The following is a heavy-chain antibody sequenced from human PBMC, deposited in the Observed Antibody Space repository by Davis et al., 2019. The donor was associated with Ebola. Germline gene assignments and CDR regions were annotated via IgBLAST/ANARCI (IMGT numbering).Heavy chain of an antibody. D-gene: IGHD2-2*01. V-gene: IGHV1-8*01. Sequence: ASVKVSCKASGYTFTNYDINWVRQATGQGLEWMGWMNPNGGNTGYAQRLQGRVTMTRDTSINTAYMELRSLRSEDTAVYYCARCSSTSCPYGMDVWGQGTTVTVSS. CDR3: ARCSSTSCPYGMDV. J-gene: IGHJ6*02. CDR1: GYTFTNYD. CDR2: MNPNGGNT.